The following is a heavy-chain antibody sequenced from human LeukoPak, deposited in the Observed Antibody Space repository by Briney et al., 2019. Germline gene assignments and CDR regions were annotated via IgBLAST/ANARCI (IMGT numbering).Heavy chain of an antibody. D-gene: IGHD5-24*01. V-gene: IGHV4-34*01. Sequence: SETLSLTCAVYGGSFSGYYWSWIRQPPGKGLEWIGEINHSGSTNYNPSLKSRVTISVDTSKNQFSLKLSSVTAADTAVYYCARGRSSERMATSVPAWPPGDYWGQGTLVTLSS. CDR3: ARGRSSERMATSVPAWPPGDY. CDR1: GGSFSGYY. CDR2: INHSGST. J-gene: IGHJ4*02.